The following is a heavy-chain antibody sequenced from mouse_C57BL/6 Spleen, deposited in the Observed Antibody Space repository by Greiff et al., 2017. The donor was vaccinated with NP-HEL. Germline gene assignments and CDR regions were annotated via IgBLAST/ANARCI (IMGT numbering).Heavy chain of an antibody. V-gene: IGHV1-64*01. D-gene: IGHD2-2*01. CDR2: IHPNSGST. J-gene: IGHJ2*01. Sequence: QVQLQQPGAELVKPGASVKLSCKASGYTFTSYWMHWVKQRPGQGLEWIGMIHPNSGSTNYNEKFKSKATLTVDKSSSTAYMQLSSLTSEDSAVYYCARAGDGYDSFGYWGQGTTLTVSS. CDR3: ARAGDGYDSFGY. CDR1: GYTFTSYW.